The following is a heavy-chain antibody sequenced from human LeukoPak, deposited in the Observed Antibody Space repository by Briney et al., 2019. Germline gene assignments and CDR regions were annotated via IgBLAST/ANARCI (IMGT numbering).Heavy chain of an antibody. D-gene: IGHD2-15*01. CDR1: GGTFSSYA. CDR2: IIPIFGIA. CDR3: ARGPIVVVVAAYFDY. J-gene: IGHJ4*02. Sequence: ASVKVSCKASGGTFSSYAISWVRQAPGQGLEWMGRIIPIFGIANYAQKFQGRVTITADKSTSTAYMELSSLRSEDTAMYYCARGPIVVVVAAYFDYWGQGTLVTVSS. V-gene: IGHV1-69*04.